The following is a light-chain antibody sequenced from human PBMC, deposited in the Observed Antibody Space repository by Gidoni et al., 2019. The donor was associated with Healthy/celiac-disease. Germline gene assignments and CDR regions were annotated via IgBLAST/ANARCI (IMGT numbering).Light chain of an antibody. CDR2: GAS. J-gene: IGKJ4*01. V-gene: IGKV3-15*01. CDR3: QQYNNWPPGT. CDR1: QSVSSN. Sequence: EIVMTQSPAPLSVSPGERATLSCRASQSVSSNLAWYQQKPGQAPRLLIYGASTRATGIPARFSGSGSGTEFTLTISSLQSEDFAVYYCQQYNNWPPGTFXGXTKVEIK.